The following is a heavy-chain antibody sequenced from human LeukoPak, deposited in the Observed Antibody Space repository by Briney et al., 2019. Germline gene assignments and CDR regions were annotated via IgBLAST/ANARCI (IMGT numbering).Heavy chain of an antibody. CDR2: ISGSGGST. Sequence: PGGSLRLSCAASGFTFSSYAMSWVRQAPGKGLEWVSAISGSGGSTYYADSVKGRFTISRDNSKNTLYLQMNSLRAEDTAVYYCAKCDYDYVWGSYRMGGDFDYWGQGTLVTVSS. D-gene: IGHD3-16*02. CDR3: AKCDYDYVWGSYRMGGDFDY. V-gene: IGHV3-23*01. J-gene: IGHJ4*02. CDR1: GFTFSSYA.